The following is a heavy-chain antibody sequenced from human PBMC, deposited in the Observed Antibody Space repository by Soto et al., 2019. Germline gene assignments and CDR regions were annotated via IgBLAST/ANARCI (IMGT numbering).Heavy chain of an antibody. D-gene: IGHD5-12*01. CDR1: GYTFTSYG. CDR2: ISAYNGNT. CDR3: ARDPIGLYGGSNGNFDY. Sequence: QVQLVQSGAEVKKPGASVKVSCKASGYTFTSYGISWVRQAPGQGLEWMGWISAYNGNTNDAQKLQGRATMTTDTSTSTAYMELRSLRSDDTAVYCCARDPIGLYGGSNGNFDYWGQGTLVTVSS. J-gene: IGHJ4*02. V-gene: IGHV1-18*01.